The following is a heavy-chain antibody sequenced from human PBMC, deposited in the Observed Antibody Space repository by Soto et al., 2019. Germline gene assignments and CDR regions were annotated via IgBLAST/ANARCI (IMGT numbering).Heavy chain of an antibody. V-gene: IGHV4-59*01. J-gene: IGHJ4*02. D-gene: IGHD3-22*01. CDR3: ATGDYNDSATYYRSEYYFDY. CDR1: GGAISSYY. Sequence: SETLSLTCTVSGGAISSYYWSWIRQSPGERLEWIGYINYSGSTNYNPSLKSRVTISLDRPNNQFSLRVSSVTAADTAVYYCATGDYNDSATYYRSEYYFDYWGQGALVTVSS. CDR2: INYSGST.